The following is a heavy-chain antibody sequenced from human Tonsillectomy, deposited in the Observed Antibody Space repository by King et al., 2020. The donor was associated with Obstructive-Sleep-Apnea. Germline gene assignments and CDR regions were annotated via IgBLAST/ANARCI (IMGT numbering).Heavy chain of an antibody. CDR3: AEADPIVVTGKTFDR. Sequence: QLQESGPGLVKSSATLSLTCSVSGYSVSRTYFWGWIRQPPGKGLEWIGSIYYSGSTYYNPSLKSRVTISLDTSKNQFSLRLRSVTAADTAVYYCAEADPIVVTGKTFDRWGQGTLVTVSS. CDR2: IYYSGST. D-gene: IGHD2-21*02. V-gene: IGHV4-38-2*01. J-gene: IGHJ4*02. CDR1: GYSVSRTYF.